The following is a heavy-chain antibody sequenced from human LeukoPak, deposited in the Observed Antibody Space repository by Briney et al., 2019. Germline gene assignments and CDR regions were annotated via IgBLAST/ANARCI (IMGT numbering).Heavy chain of an antibody. J-gene: IGHJ4*02. D-gene: IGHD6-13*01. CDR3: TNLPGRRSGIPFDY. V-gene: IGHV3-30*02. CDR1: GFTFSYFA. Sequence: GGSLRFSCTASGFTFSYFAMHWVRQAPGKGLEWVSFIQYDGSNEYYADSVKGRFTISRDNSKNTLYLHMNSLRAEDTAVYYCTNLPGRRSGIPFDYWGQGTLVTVSS. CDR2: IQYDGSNE.